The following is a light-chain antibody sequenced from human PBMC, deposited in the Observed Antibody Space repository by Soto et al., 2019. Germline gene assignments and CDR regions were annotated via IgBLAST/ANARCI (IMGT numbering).Light chain of an antibody. J-gene: IGKJ1*01. Sequence: EIVLTQSPGTLSLSPGERATLSCRASQSVSNSYIAWYQQKPGQAPRLLIYGASSSATGIPDRFSGSGSGPDFPLTISRRQPEYFAVYYCQQYGSSPWTFGQGTKVEIK. CDR2: GAS. CDR3: QQYGSSPWT. CDR1: QSVSNSY. V-gene: IGKV3-20*01.